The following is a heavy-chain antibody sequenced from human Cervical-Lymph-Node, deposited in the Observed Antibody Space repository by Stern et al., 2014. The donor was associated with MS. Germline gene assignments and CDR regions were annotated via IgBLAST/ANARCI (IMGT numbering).Heavy chain of an antibody. J-gene: IGHJ4*02. CDR3: VRADGSTDDY. CDR2: ISSTGDHI. CDR1: GFSFRNYY. D-gene: IGHD3-10*01. V-gene: IGHV3-11*01. Sequence: VQLEESGGGLVKPGGSLRLSCAASGFSFRNYYMTWIRQAPGKGLEWISYISSTGDHIYYADSVKGRFSISRDNAKNSLYLQMDSLRADDTAIYYCVRADGSTDDYWGQGTLVTVSS.